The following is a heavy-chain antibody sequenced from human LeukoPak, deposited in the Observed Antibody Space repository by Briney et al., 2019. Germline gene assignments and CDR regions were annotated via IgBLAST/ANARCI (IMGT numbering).Heavy chain of an antibody. V-gene: IGHV3-30-3*01. D-gene: IGHD3-10*01. Sequence: TGGSLRLSCAASGFTFSSYAMHWVRQAPGEGLEWVAVISYDGSNKYYADSVKGRFTISRDNSKNTLCLQMNSLRAEDTAVYYCASLLWFGELGDDYWGQGTLVTVSS. CDR2: ISYDGSNK. CDR3: ASLLWFGELGDDY. J-gene: IGHJ4*02. CDR1: GFTFSSYA.